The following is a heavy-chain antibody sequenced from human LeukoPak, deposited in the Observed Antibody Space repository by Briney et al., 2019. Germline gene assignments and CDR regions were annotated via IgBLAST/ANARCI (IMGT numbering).Heavy chain of an antibody. V-gene: IGHV3-23*01. CDR3: AKVYSSSWYPDAFDI. D-gene: IGHD6-13*01. J-gene: IGHJ3*02. CDR1: GFTFSSYA. CDR2: ISGSGGST. Sequence: GGSLRLSCAASGFTFSSYAMSWVRQAPGKGLEWVSAISGSGGSTYYADSVKGRFTISRGNSKNTLYLQMNSLRAEDTAVYYCAKVYSSSWYPDAFDIWGQGTMVTVSS.